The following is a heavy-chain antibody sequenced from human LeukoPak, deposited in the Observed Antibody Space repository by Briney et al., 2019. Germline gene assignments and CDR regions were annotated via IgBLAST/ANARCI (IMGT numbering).Heavy chain of an antibody. CDR2: ISYDGSNK. D-gene: IGHD6-19*01. V-gene: IGHV3-30-3*01. CDR1: GFTFSSYA. J-gene: IGHJ4*02. CDR3: PVADIDY. Sequence: GGSLRLSCAASGFTFSSYAMHWVRQAPGKGLEWVAVISYDGSNKYYADSVKGRFTISRDNSKNTLYLQMNSLRAEDTAVYYCPVADIDYWGQGTLVTVSS.